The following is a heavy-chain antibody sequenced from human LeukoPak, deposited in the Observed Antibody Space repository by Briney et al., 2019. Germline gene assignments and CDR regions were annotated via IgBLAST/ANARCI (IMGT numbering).Heavy chain of an antibody. CDR3: AKGESTSSPTGFDY. V-gene: IGHV4-4*07. CDR2: IYTSGRS. D-gene: IGHD6-6*01. Sequence: SQTLSLTCTVSGGSISSSYWSWIRQPAGKGLEWIGRIYTSGRSNYSPSLKSRVTMSVDTSKNQISLNLSSVTAADTAVYYCAKGESTSSPTGFDYWGQGTLVTVSS. CDR1: GGSISSSY. J-gene: IGHJ4*02.